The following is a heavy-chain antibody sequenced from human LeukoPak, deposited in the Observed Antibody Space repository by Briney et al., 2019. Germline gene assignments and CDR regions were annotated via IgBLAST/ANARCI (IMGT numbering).Heavy chain of an antibody. J-gene: IGHJ5*02. CDR3: ARGLKYSSGWYSESWFDP. Sequence: GGSLILSCAASGFTFSSYEMNWVRQAPGKGLEWVSYISSSGSTIYYADSVKGRFTISRDNAKNSLYLQMNSLRAEDTAVYYCARGLKYSSGWYSESWFDPWGQGTLVTVSS. CDR2: ISSSGSTI. CDR1: GFTFSSYE. D-gene: IGHD6-19*01. V-gene: IGHV3-48*03.